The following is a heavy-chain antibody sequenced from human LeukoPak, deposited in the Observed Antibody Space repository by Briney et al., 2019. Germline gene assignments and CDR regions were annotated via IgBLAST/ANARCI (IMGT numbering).Heavy chain of an antibody. CDR2: INPTGGDT. V-gene: IGHV1-46*01. J-gene: IGHJ4*02. D-gene: IGHD2-15*01. CDR1: GYTLTSYY. CDR3: ARGLCAGGTCYVMDY. Sequence: PVASVKVSCKASGYTLTSYYLHWVRQAPGQGLEWMGIINPTGGDTTYPQKFQGRVTITRDMSTSTFYMDLSSLRSEDTAVYFCARGLCAGGTCYVMDYWGQGTLVTVSS.